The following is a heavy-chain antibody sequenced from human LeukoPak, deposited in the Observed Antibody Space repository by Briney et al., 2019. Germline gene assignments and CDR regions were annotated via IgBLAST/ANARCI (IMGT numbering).Heavy chain of an antibody. D-gene: IGHD2-2*01. CDR2: IYYSGST. J-gene: IGHJ5*02. CDR1: GGSISSSSYY. Sequence: PSKTLSLTCTVSGGSISSSSYYWSWIRQPPGKGLEWIGYIYYSGSTNYNPSLKSRVTISVDTSKNQFSLKLSSVTAADTAVYYCARARGYCSSTSCYRWFDPWGQGTLVTVSS. CDR3: ARARGYCSSTSCYRWFDP. V-gene: IGHV4-61*01.